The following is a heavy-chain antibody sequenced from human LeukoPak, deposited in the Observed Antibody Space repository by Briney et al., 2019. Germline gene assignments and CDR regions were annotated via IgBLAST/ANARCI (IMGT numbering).Heavy chain of an antibody. J-gene: IGHJ4*02. D-gene: IGHD3-10*01. CDR2: INRSGST. CDR3: ARFGSY. CDR1: GGSFSGYY. V-gene: IGHV4-34*01. Sequence: SETLSLTCAVYGGSFSGYYWSWIRQPPGKGLEWIGEINRSGSTNYNPSLKSRVTISVDTSKSQFSLKLTSVTASDTAVYYCARFGSYWGQGTLVTVSS.